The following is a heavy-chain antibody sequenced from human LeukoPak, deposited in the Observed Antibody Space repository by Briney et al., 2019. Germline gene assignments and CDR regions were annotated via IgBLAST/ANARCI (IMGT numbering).Heavy chain of an antibody. J-gene: IGHJ4*02. CDR1: RFTFGKYW. V-gene: IGHV3-7*03. D-gene: IGHD3-3*01. CDR2: IKLDGSEK. Sequence: GGSLRLSCVASRFTFGKYWMSWVRQAPGKGLEWVANIKLDGSEKNYVDSVKGRFTISRDSTKNSLYLQMNSLRAEDTAVFYCARDQYDTWSRRGNFDSWGQGTLVIVSS. CDR3: ARDQYDTWSRRGNFDS.